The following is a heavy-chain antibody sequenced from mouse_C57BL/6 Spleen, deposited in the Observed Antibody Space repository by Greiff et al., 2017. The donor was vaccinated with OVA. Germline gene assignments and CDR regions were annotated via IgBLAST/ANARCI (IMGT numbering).Heavy chain of an antibody. CDR1: GYTFTDYE. CDR2: IDPETGGT. J-gene: IGHJ2*01. D-gene: IGHD1-1*01. Sequence: VQLQQSGAELVRPGASVTLSCKASGYTFTDYEMHWVKQTPVHGLEWIGAIDPETGGTAYNQKFKGKAILTADKSSSTAYMELRSLTSEDSAVYYCTKDPVITTVVADYWGQGTTLTVSS. CDR3: TKDPVITTVVADY. V-gene: IGHV1-15*01.